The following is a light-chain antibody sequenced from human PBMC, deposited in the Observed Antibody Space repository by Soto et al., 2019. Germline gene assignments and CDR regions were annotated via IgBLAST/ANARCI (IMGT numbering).Light chain of an antibody. CDR1: QRITTSS. CDR3: QQFSSYPLT. J-gene: IGKJ4*01. V-gene: IGKV3-20*01. CDR2: DAS. Sequence: EIVLTQSPGTVPFSPGERATLSCRASQRITTSSLAWYQQKPGQAPRLLIYDASNRATGIPDRFSGSGSGTDFTLTISRLEPEDFAVYYCQQFSSYPLTFGGGTKVDIK.